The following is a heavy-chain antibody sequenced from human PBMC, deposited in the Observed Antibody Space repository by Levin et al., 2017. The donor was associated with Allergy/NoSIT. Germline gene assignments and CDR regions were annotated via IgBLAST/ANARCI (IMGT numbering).Heavy chain of an antibody. V-gene: IGHV3-21*01. CDR2: ISSSSDYI. J-gene: IGHJ2*01. Sequence: AASVKVSCASSGFTFSSCGFNWVRQAPGKGLEWVAFISSSSDYIYYADSVKGRFTISRDNAKNSLFLQINSLKAEDSAVYYCARSSVVGSCSSTSCSSFDLWGRGTLLTVSS. D-gene: IGHD2-2*01. CDR3: ARSSVVGSCSSTSCSSFDL. CDR1: GFTFSSCG.